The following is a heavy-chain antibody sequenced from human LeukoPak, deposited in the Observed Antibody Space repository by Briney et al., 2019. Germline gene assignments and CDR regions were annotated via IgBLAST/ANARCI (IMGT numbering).Heavy chain of an antibody. D-gene: IGHD6-19*01. J-gene: IGHJ4*02. CDR3: ARDQGEGSSGWYFYREYYFDY. CDR1: GFTFSSYW. CDR2: IKQDGSEK. V-gene: IGHV3-7*01. Sequence: GGSLRLSCAASGFTFSSYWMSWVRQAPGKGPEWVANIKQDGSEKYYVDSVKGRFTISRDNAKNSLYLQMNSLRAEDTAVYYCARDQGEGSSGWYFYREYYFDYWGQGTLVTVSS.